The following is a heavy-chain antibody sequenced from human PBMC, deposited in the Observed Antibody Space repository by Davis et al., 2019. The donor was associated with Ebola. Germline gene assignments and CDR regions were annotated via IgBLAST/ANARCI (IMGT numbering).Heavy chain of an antibody. CDR1: GFTFSSYG. CDR2: ISYDGSNK. J-gene: IGHJ4*02. CDR3: AGGRVSDY. D-gene: IGHD6-25*01. V-gene: IGHV3-30*03. Sequence: GESLKISCAASGFTFSSYGMHWVRQAPGKGLEWVAVISYDGSNKYYADSVKGRFTISRDNSKNTLYLQMNSLRAEDTAVYYCAGGRVSDYWGQGTLVTVAS.